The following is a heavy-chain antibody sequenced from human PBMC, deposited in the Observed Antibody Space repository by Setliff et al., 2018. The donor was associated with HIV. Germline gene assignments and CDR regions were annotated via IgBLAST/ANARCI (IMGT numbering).Heavy chain of an antibody. J-gene: IGHJ4*02. D-gene: IGHD6-13*01. V-gene: IGHV3-21*01. CDR2: ISGSSAYI. CDR3: ARDLSPGITAPLDY. Sequence: SCAASGFIFRSYNINWVRQAPGKGLEWISSISGSSAYIYYADSVKGRFTISRGNAKNSLYLQMNSLRAEDTAVYYCARDLSPGITAPLDYWGQGTLVTVSS. CDR1: GFIFRSYN.